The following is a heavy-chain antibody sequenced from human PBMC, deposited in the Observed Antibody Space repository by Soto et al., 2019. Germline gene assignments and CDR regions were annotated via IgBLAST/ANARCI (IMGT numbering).Heavy chain of an antibody. D-gene: IGHD5-18*01. CDR3: ARISSVDPYGYVNGGLEG. J-gene: IGHJ6*02. Sequence: SETLSLTCSVSGGSIRSYYWSWIRQSPEKGLEWIGYFYHSGNSNYNPSLKSRVTISVDTSKNQLSLSLRSVTAADPAVYFCARISSVDPYGYVNGGLEGWGQGTTVTVSS. CDR1: GGSIRSYY. CDR2: FYHSGNS. V-gene: IGHV4-59*01.